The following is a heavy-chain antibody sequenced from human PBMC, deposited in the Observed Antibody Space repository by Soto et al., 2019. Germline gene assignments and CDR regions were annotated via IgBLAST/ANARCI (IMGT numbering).Heavy chain of an antibody. J-gene: IGHJ5*02. CDR1: GYTFTNYP. V-gene: IGHV1-3*01. D-gene: IGHD2-2*01. CDR2: INAANGNT. CDR3: ARVGTMPA. Sequence: ASVKVSCKASGYTFTNYPMHWVRQATGQSLEWMGWINAANGNTKYSQKFQGRITLTRDTSARTAYMELSSLGSEDTAVYYCARVGTMPAWGQGTLVTVSS.